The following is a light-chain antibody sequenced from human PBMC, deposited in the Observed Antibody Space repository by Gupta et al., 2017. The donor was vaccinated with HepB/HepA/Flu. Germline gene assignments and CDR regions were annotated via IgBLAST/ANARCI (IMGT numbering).Light chain of an antibody. CDR3: QAWDTSTVV. Sequence: SFEVTQPPSVYVSPGQPANITCSGDKLGNKYVCWYQQKPGQSPVLVIYQDYKRPSGIPERFSGSNSGNTATLTISGTQAMDEADYYCQAWDTSTVVFGGGTKLTVL. V-gene: IGLV3-1*01. CDR1: KLGNKY. CDR2: QDY. J-gene: IGLJ2*01.